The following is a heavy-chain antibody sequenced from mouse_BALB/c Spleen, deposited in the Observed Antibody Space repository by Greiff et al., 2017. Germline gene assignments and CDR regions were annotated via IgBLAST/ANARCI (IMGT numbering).Heavy chain of an antibody. D-gene: IGHD1-1*01. Sequence: QVQLKQSGAELAKPGASVKMSCKASGYTFTSYWMHWVKQRPGQGLEWIGYINPSTGYTEYNQKFKDKATLTADKSSSTAYMQLSSLTSEDSAVYYCARSLLRSDFDYWGQGTTLTVSS. CDR2: INPSTGYT. J-gene: IGHJ2*01. CDR3: ARSLLRSDFDY. V-gene: IGHV1-7*01. CDR1: GYTFTSYW.